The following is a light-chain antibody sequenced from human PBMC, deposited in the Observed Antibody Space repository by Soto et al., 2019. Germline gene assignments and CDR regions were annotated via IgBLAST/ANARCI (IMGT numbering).Light chain of an antibody. CDR2: AAS. CDR1: QGISSY. CDR3: QQGVT. J-gene: IGKJ3*01. Sequence: DIQLTQSPSFLSASVGDRVTITCRASQGISSYLAWYQQKPGKAPKLLIYAASTLQSGVRSRFSGSGSGTEFTLTMSSLQPEDFATYYCQQGVTFGPGTKVDI. V-gene: IGKV1-9*01.